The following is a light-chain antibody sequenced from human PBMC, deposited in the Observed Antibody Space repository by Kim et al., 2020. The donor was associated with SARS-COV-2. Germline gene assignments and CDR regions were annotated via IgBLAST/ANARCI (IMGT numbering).Light chain of an antibody. V-gene: IGKV1-9*01. CDR3: QQLNTYPFT. Sequence: DIQLTQSPSFLSASVGDRVTITCRASQDISRYLAWYQQNPGKAPRLLIYAASTLQSGVPSRFSGSGSGTEFTVTISSLQPEDFATYYCQQLNTYPFTFGPGTKVDIK. CDR1: QDISRY. CDR2: AAS. J-gene: IGKJ3*01.